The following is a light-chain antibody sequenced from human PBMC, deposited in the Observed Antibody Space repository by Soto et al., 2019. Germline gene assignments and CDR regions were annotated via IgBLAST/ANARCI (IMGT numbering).Light chain of an antibody. CDR1: LDIITL. V-gene: IGKV1-33*01. CDR3: QQYENLPIT. CDR2: DAS. J-gene: IGKJ5*01. Sequence: DIQMTQSPSSLSASVGDRVTITFQASLDIITLFNWYQEKPGQTPKLLIFDASNLEVGVPSRLSGGGSGTHFTLTITSLQPEDVATYYCQQYENLPITFGQGTRLEIK.